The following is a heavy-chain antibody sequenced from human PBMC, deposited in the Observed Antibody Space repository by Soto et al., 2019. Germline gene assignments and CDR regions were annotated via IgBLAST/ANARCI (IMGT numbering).Heavy chain of an antibody. CDR1: VFPVSRNY. CDR2: TYSGGST. J-gene: IGHJ4*02. Sequence: PGGSLRLSCAASVFPVSRNYMSWVRQAPGKGLEWVSVTYSGGSTYYADSVKGRFTISRDNSKNTLYLQMNSLRAEDTAVYYCARGPHYSNLDYWGQGTLVTVSS. D-gene: IGHD4-4*01. CDR3: ARGPHYSNLDY. V-gene: IGHV3-53*01.